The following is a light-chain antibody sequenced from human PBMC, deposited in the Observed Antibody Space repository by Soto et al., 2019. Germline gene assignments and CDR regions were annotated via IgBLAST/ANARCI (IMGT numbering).Light chain of an antibody. Sequence: IVLTQSPGTLSLSPGERATLYCRTSQSVSNTYVAWYQQKPGQAPRLLIYDTSSRVTGIPDRFSGSGSGTDFTLTISRLEPEDFAVFYCQQYGTSEIIFGQGTRLEIK. V-gene: IGKV3-20*01. CDR1: QSVSNTY. CDR2: DTS. J-gene: IGKJ5*01. CDR3: QQYGTSEII.